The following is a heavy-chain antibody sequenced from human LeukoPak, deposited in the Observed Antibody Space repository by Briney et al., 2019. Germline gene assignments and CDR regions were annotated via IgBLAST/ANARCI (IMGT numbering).Heavy chain of an antibody. D-gene: IGHD3-10*02. CDR1: GFTFSSHE. J-gene: IGHJ5*02. Sequence: PGGSLRLSCAAPGFTFSSHEMNWVRQPPGKGLEWVSYISSGGSTIYYADCVKGRFTVSRDNAKNSLYLQMNSLRAEDTALYYCARYVWFDPWGQGTLVTVSS. CDR2: ISSGGSTI. V-gene: IGHV3-48*03. CDR3: ARYVWFDP.